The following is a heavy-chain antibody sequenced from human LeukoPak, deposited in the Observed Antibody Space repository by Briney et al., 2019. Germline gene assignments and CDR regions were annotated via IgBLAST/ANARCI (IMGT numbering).Heavy chain of an antibody. V-gene: IGHV1-8*01. D-gene: IGHD4-23*01. CDR1: GYTFTSYD. J-gene: IGHJ3*02. CDR3: ARGLRLYYGGNSVAFDI. CDR2: RNPNSGNT. Sequence: ASVKGSCKASGYTFTSYDINWVRQATGHGLECMGWRNPNSGNTGYAQKFQGRVTITRNTSISTAYMELSSLRSEDTAVYYCARGLRLYYGGNSVAFDIWGQGTMVTVSS.